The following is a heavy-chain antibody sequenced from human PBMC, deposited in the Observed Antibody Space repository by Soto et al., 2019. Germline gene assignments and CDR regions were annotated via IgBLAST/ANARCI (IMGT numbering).Heavy chain of an antibody. CDR2: IYPRYSDT. CDR3: VRRSDWFNL. J-gene: IGHJ5*02. V-gene: IGHV5-51*01. CDR1: GYDFTAYW. Sequence: GESLKISCRVSGYDFTAYWIAWVRQMPGKGLEWMGIIYPRYSDTRYSPSFEGQVTISADKSISTAYLQWSSLKASDTAIYYCVRRSDWFNLWGQGTLVTVSS.